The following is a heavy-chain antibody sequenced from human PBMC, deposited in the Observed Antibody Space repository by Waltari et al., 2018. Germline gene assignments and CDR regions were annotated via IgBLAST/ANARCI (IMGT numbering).Heavy chain of an antibody. CDR1: ELSFISYF. V-gene: IGHV3-21*01. CDR3: ARANGVIVGATGDFDY. D-gene: IGHD1-26*01. J-gene: IGHJ4*02. CDR2: ISSSGDSL. Sequence: EVQLVESGGGLVKPGGSLRLSGAAPELSFISYFIHWVRQALGKGVEWDSSISSSGDSLYYGDSVRGRVTISRDNAKNSVSLHMNSLRAEDTALYYCARANGVIVGATGDFDYWGQGTLVTVSS.